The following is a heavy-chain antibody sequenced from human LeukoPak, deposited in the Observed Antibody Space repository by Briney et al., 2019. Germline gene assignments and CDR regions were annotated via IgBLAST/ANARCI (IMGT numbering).Heavy chain of an antibody. CDR2: INPTGGST. Sequence: ASVKVSCKASGYTFTSYYMHWVRQAPGQGLEWMGLINPTGGSTGYAQKFQGRVTMTRDMSASTVYMELSSLRSEDTAVYYCARAYGYLGAFGIWGQGTMVTVSS. CDR1: GYTFTSYY. V-gene: IGHV1-46*01. J-gene: IGHJ3*02. D-gene: IGHD5-24*01. CDR3: ARAYGYLGAFGI.